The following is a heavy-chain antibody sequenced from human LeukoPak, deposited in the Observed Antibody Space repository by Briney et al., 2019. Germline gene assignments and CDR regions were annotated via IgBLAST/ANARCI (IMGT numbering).Heavy chain of an antibody. J-gene: IGHJ4*02. Sequence: GGSLRLSCAASGFTFSSYSMNWVRQAPGKGLEWVSSISSSSSYIYYADSVKGRFTISRDNARNSLYLQMNSLRAEDTAVYYCARGIVGATGAFDYWGQGTLVTVSS. CDR2: ISSSSSYI. V-gene: IGHV3-21*04. D-gene: IGHD1-26*01. CDR3: ARGIVGATGAFDY. CDR1: GFTFSSYS.